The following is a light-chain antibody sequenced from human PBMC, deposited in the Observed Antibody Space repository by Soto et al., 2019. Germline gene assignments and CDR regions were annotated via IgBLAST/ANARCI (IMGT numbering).Light chain of an antibody. Sequence: EIVLTQSPATLSLSPGERATLSCRASRSVTTFLAWYQQKPGQAPRLLIYDASKRATGVPTRFSGSGSGTDFTLTISSLEPEDFAVYHCQQRTNWPLTFGGGPRWSAN. CDR3: QQRTNWPLT. CDR1: RSVTTF. CDR2: DAS. J-gene: IGKJ4*01. V-gene: IGKV3-11*01.